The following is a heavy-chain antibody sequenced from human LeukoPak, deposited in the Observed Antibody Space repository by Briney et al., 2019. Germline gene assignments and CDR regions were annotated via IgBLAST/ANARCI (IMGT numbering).Heavy chain of an antibody. J-gene: IGHJ6*02. CDR3: ARESGSGKPYYYHGMDV. D-gene: IGHD3-10*01. CDR2: ISAYNGNT. CDR1: GYTFTSYG. Sequence: ASVKVSCKASGYTFTSYGISWVRQAPGQGLEWMGWISAYNGNTNYAQKLQGRVTMTTDTSTSTAYMELRSLRSDDTAAYYCARESGSGKPYYYHGMDVWGQGTTVTVSS. V-gene: IGHV1-18*01.